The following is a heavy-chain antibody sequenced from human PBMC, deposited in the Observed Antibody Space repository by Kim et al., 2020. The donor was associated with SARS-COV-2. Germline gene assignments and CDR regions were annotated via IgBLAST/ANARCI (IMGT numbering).Heavy chain of an antibody. D-gene: IGHD3-3*01. V-gene: IGHV4-59*10. J-gene: IGHJ3*02. CDR3: ARSAYYDFWSGYSFAFDI. Sequence: SRVTMSVDTSKNQFSLKLSSVTAADTAVYYCARSAYYDFWSGYSFAFDIWGQGTMVTVSS.